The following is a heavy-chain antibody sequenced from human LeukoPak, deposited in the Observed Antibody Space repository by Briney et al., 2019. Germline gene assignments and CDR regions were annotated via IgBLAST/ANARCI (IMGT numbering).Heavy chain of an antibody. CDR2: INWHSKNL. CDR1: GFTFEDYA. V-gene: IGHV3-9*01. CDR3: AKDSSLTTRGKFDF. Sequence: GGSLRLSCAASGFTFEDYAMYWVRQAPGKGLEWVSGINWHSKNLDYVDSVKGRFTISRDNAKNSLYLQMNSLRVEDTAFYYCAKDSSLTTRGKFDFWGQGILVTVSS. D-gene: IGHD4-17*01. J-gene: IGHJ4*02.